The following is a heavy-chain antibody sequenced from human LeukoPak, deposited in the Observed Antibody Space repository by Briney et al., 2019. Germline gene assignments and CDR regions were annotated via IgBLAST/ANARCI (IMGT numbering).Heavy chain of an antibody. CDR3: ASSEGYGTYHN. V-gene: IGHV4-59*02. Sequence: PETPAHTCTVSGAPVFNHYWSWIRQPPGKRLEWLGYIYHSGRTTYNPSLKSRVTISVDTSKDQFSLKLTSVTAADTAVYYCASSEGYGTYHNCGAGTLFTVSS. CDR2: IYHSGRT. J-gene: IGHJ4*02. CDR1: GAPVFNHY. D-gene: IGHD3-16*02.